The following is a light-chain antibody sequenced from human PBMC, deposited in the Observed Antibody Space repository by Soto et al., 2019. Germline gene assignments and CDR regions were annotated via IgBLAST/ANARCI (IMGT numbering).Light chain of an antibody. V-gene: IGKV1-5*03. CDR2: KAS. J-gene: IGKJ1*01. CDR3: QQYSIWSLT. CDR1: QSISSW. Sequence: DIQMTQSPSTLSASVGDRVTITCRASQSISSWLAWYQQKPGKAPNLLIYKASFLRSGIPSRFSGSGSGTEFTLTISSLQSDDFATYYCQQYSIWSLTFGQGTKVELK.